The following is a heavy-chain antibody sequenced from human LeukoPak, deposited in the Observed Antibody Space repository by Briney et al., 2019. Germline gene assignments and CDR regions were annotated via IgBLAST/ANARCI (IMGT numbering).Heavy chain of an antibody. J-gene: IGHJ4*02. CDR3: AKAPVTTCRGAYCYPFDY. CDR1: GFTLSSYA. CDR2: ISDSGNT. Sequence: GGSLRLSCAAPGFTLSSYAMSWVRQAPGKGLEWVSAISDSGNTYHADSVKGRFTISRDSSKNTLFLQMNRLRPEDAAVYYCAKAPVTTCRGAYCYPFDYWGQGTLVTVSS. D-gene: IGHD2-21*01. V-gene: IGHV3-23*01.